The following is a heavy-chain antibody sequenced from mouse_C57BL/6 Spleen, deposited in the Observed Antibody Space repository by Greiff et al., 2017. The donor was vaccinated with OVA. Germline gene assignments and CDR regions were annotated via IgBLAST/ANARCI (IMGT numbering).Heavy chain of an antibody. Sequence: EVKLVESEGGLVQPGSSMKLSCTASGFTFSDYYMAWVRQVPEKGLEWVANINYDGSSTYYLDSLKSRFIISRDNAKNILYLQMSSLKSEDTATYYCARDRTTVPHWCFDVWGTGTTVTVSS. V-gene: IGHV5-16*01. J-gene: IGHJ1*03. CDR2: INYDGSST. CDR1: GFTFSDYY. D-gene: IGHD1-1*01. CDR3: ARDRTTVPHWCFDV.